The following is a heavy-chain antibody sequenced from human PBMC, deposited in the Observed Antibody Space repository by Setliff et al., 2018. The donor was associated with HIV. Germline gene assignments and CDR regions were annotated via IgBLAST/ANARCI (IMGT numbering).Heavy chain of an antibody. Sequence: SETLSLTCTVSDSGTYYWSWIRQPAGKGLEWIGRVSSRGDTNYNPSLKSRVTMSVDTSKNQFSLKLTSVTASGTAVYYCARAAAGNTGPLDLWGQGSPVTVPQ. D-gene: IGHD4-17*01. CDR1: DSGTYY. J-gene: IGHJ5*02. CDR3: ARAAAGNTGPLDL. V-gene: IGHV4-4*07. CDR2: VSSRGDT.